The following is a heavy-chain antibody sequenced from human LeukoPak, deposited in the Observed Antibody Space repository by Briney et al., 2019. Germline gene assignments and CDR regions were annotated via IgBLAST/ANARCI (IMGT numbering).Heavy chain of an antibody. V-gene: IGHV3-21*01. CDR2: ISSSSSYI. CDR1: GFTFSSYS. J-gene: IGHJ6*02. CDR3: ERDRDRSGYPYYYYGMDV. D-gene: IGHD3-22*01. Sequence: GGSLRLSCAASGFTFSSYSMNWVRQAPGKGLEWVSSISSSSSYIYYADSVKGRFTISRDNAKNSLYLQMNSLRAEDTAVYYCERDRDRSGYPYYYYGMDVWGQGTTVTVSS.